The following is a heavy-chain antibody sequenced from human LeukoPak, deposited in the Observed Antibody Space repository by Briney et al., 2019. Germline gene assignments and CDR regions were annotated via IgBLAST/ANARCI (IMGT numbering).Heavy chain of an antibody. D-gene: IGHD6-19*01. V-gene: IGHV1-69*04. CDR3: ASDSSGWYRDAFDI. CDR1: GGTFSSYA. Sequence: ASVKVSCKASGGTFSSYAISWVRQAPGQGLEWMGRIIPILGIANYAQKFQGRATITADKSTSTAYMELSSLRSEDTAVYYCASDSSGWYRDAFDIWGQGTMVTVSS. J-gene: IGHJ3*02. CDR2: IIPILGIA.